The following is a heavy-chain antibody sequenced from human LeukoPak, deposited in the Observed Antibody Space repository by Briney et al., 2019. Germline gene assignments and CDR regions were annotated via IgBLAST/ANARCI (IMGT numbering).Heavy chain of an antibody. D-gene: IGHD3-22*01. V-gene: IGHV1-2*02. J-gene: IGHJ4*02. CDR1: GYTFTGYY. CDR2: INTNSGDT. Sequence: DSVKVSCKASGYTFTGYYMHWVRQAPGQGLEWMGWINTNSGDTKYAQRFQGRVTMTRDTSISTAYIELNRLRSDDTAVYYCARGGDSSGYYSSHGDYWGQGTLVTVSS. CDR3: ARGGDSSGYYSSHGDY.